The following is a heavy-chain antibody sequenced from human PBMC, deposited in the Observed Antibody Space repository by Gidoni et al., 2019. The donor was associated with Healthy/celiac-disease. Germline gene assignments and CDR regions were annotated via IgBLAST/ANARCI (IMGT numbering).Heavy chain of an antibody. D-gene: IGHD2-2*01. CDR1: GFTFSSYG. V-gene: IGHV3-33*01. Sequence: QVQLVESGGGVVQPGRSLRLSCAASGFTFSSYGMHWVRQAPGKGLEWVAVIWYDGSNKYYADSVKGRFTISRDNSKNTLYLQMNSLRAEDTAVYYCARVGCSSTSCYVPTYYMDVWGKGTTVTVSS. CDR2: IWYDGSNK. CDR3: ARVGCSSTSCYVPTYYMDV. J-gene: IGHJ6*03.